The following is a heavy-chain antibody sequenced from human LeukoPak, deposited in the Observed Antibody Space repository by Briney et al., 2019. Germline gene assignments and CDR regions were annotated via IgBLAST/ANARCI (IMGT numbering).Heavy chain of an antibody. J-gene: IGHJ4*02. V-gene: IGHV1-69*01. Sequence: ASVKVSCKASGGTFSSYAISWVRQAPGQGLEWMGGIIPIFGTANYAQKFQGRVTITADESTSTAYMELSSLRSEDTAVYYCAREESDCGDYVHWGQGTLVTVSS. D-gene: IGHD4-17*01. CDR2: IIPIFGTA. CDR1: GGTFSSYA. CDR3: AREESDCGDYVH.